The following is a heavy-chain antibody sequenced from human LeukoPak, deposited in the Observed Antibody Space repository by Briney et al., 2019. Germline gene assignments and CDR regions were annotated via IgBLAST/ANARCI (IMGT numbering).Heavy chain of an antibody. Sequence: PSETLSLTCSVSGGSISGGGYFWNWIRQPPGKTLEWIGCTDHTGFTYNKPSLRSRVTISVDTSKNQFSQRLTSVTAADTAMYFCARSPSKEMEWLSPSHFDFWGQGTLVSVSS. CDR1: GGSISGGGYF. J-gene: IGHJ4*02. V-gene: IGHV4-30-2*01. D-gene: IGHD3-3*01. CDR2: TDHTGFT. CDR3: ARSPSKEMEWLSPSHFDF.